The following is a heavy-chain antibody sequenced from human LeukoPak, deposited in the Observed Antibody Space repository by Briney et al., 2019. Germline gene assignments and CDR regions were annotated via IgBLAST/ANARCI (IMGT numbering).Heavy chain of an antibody. CDR1: GFTVSSNY. D-gene: IGHD3-16*01. CDR2: IYSGGST. CDR3: ARERLRLFDP. Sequence: GGSLRLSWAASGFTVSSNYMSWVRQAPGKGLEWVSVIYSGGSTYYADSVKGRFTISRDNSKNTLYLQMNSLRAEDTAVYYCARERLRLFDPWGQGTLVTVSS. J-gene: IGHJ5*02. V-gene: IGHV3-53*01.